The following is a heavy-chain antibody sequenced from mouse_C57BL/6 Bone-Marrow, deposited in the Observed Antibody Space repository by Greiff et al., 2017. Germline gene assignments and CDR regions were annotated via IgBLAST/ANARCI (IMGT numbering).Heavy chain of an antibody. V-gene: IGHV1-72*01. Sequence: VQLQQSGAELVKPGASVKLSCKASGYTFTSYWMHWVKQRPGRGLEWIGRIDPNSGGTKYNEKFKSKATLTVDKPSSTAYMQLSSLTSEDSAVYYCARLHYGSSYRWYFDVWGTGTTVTVSS. D-gene: IGHD1-1*01. CDR2: IDPNSGGT. CDR1: GYTFTSYW. J-gene: IGHJ1*03. CDR3: ARLHYGSSYRWYFDV.